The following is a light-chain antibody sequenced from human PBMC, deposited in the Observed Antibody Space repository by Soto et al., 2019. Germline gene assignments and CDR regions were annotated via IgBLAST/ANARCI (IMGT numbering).Light chain of an antibody. V-gene: IGLV3-1*01. CDR1: KLGDKY. J-gene: IGLJ2*01. CDR2: QDN. Sequence: SSELTQPPSVSVSPGQTASITCSGGKLGDKYACWYQQKPGQSPVLVIYQDNKRPSGIPERFSGSNSGNTATLTISGTQAMDEADYYCQAWDSSTVVFGGGTKLTVL. CDR3: QAWDSSTVV.